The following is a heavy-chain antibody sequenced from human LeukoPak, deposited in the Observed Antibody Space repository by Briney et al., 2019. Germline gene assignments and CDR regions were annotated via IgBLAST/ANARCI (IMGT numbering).Heavy chain of an antibody. V-gene: IGHV3-23*01. CDR3: AKANDIVVVVAPFDY. J-gene: IGHJ4*02. D-gene: IGHD2-15*01. CDR1: GFTFSSYA. CDR2: ISGSGGST. Sequence: AGGSLRLSCAASGFTFSSYAMSWVRQAPGKGLEWVSAISGSGGSTYYADSVKGRFTISRDNSKNTLYLQMNSLRAEDTAVYYCAKANDIVVVVAPFDYWGQGTLVTVSS.